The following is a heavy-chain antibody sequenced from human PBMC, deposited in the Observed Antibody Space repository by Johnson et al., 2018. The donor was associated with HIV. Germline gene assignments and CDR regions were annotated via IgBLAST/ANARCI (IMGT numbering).Heavy chain of an antibody. J-gene: IGHJ3*02. CDR2: IWYDGSHK. CDR3: AKMFASAAGLDAFDI. D-gene: IGHD6-13*01. CDR1: GFSFSTSG. Sequence: QVQLVESGGGVVQPGRSLRVSCAASGFSFSTSGMYWVRQAPGKGLEWVAVIWYDGSHKYYADSVQGRFTISRDNSKNTLYLQMNSLRAEDTAVYYCAKMFASAAGLDAFDIWGQGTMVTVSS. V-gene: IGHV3-33*06.